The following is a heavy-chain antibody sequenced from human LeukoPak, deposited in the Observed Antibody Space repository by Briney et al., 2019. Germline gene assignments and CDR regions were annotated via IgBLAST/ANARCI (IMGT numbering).Heavy chain of an antibody. Sequence: PGGSLRLSCAASGFTFSSYAMHWVRQAPGKGLEWVAVISYDGSNKYYADSVKGRFTISRDNSKNTLYLQMHSLRAEDTAVYYCARDRIQIAVAGSFDYWGQGTLVTVSS. D-gene: IGHD6-19*01. CDR3: ARDRIQIAVAGSFDY. CDR2: ISYDGSNK. J-gene: IGHJ4*02. V-gene: IGHV3-30-3*01. CDR1: GFTFSSYA.